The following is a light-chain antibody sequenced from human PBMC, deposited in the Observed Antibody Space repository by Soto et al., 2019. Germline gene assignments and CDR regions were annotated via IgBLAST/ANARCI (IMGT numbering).Light chain of an antibody. Sequence: QSVLTQSRSASGTPGQRVTFSCSGSSSNIGTNAVHWYQQLPGAAPKLLIYNNNQRPSGVPDRFSGSKSGTSASLAISGLKSEDEADYYCSAWDDSLHGPVFGGGTKLTVL. CDR2: NNN. J-gene: IGLJ2*01. V-gene: IGLV1-44*01. CDR1: SSNIGTNA. CDR3: SAWDDSLHGPV.